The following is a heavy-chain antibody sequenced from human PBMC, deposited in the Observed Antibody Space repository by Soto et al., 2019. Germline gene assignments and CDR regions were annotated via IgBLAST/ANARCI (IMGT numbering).Heavy chain of an antibody. Sequence: QVQLVESGGGVVQPGRSLRLSCAASGFTFSSYGMHWVRQAPGKGLEWVAVISYDGSNKYYADSVKGRFTISRDNSKNTLYLQMNSLRAEDTAVYYCAKEGPRMVRGPRGGMDVWGQGTTVTVSS. CDR1: GFTFSSYG. V-gene: IGHV3-30*18. D-gene: IGHD3-10*01. J-gene: IGHJ6*02. CDR3: AKEGPRMVRGPRGGMDV. CDR2: ISYDGSNK.